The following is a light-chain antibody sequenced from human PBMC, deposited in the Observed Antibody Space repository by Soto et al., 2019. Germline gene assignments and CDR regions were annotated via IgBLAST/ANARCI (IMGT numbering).Light chain of an antibody. CDR1: SSDVGGSDY. J-gene: IGLJ2*01. CDR3: CSSTSSTTLLV. CDR2: DVS. V-gene: IGLV2-14*03. Sequence: QSALTQPASVSGSPGQSITISCTGSSSDVGGSDYVSWYKQPAGKAPTLIIYDVSSRPSGVSYRFSGSKSGNTASLTISELQVEDEADYYCCSSTSSTTLLVFGGGTKLTVL.